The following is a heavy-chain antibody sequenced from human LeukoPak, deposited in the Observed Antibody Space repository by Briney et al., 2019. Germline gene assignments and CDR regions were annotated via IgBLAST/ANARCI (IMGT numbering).Heavy chain of an antibody. CDR2: ISAYNGNT. CDR1: GGTFSSYG. J-gene: IGHJ3*02. V-gene: IGHV1-18*01. CDR3: ARDLYFRPDFWSGYPDAFDI. Sequence: ASVKVSCKASGGTFSSYGISWVRQAPGQGLEWMGWISAYNGNTNYAQRLQGRVTMTTDTSTSTAYVELRSLRSDDTAVYYCARDLYFRPDFWSGYPDAFDIWGQGTMVTVSS. D-gene: IGHD3-3*01.